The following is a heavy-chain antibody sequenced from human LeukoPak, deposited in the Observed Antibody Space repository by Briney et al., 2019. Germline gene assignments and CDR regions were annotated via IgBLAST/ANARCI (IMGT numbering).Heavy chain of an antibody. J-gene: IGHJ1*01. CDR2: INHSGST. CDR1: GGSFSGYY. CDR3: ASLLRNESSQILH. Sequence: PSETLSLTCAVYGGSFSGYYWSWIRQPPGKGLEWIGEINHSGSTNYNPSLKSRVTISVDTSKNQFSLKLSSVTAADTAVYYCASLLRNESSQILHWGQGTLVTVSS. V-gene: IGHV4-34*01. D-gene: IGHD1-7*01.